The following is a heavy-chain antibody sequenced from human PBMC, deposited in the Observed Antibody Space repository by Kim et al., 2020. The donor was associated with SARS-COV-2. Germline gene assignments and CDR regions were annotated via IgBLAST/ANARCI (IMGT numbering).Heavy chain of an antibody. D-gene: IGHD2-2*01. J-gene: IGHJ4*02. Sequence: ASVKVSCKASGYTFTDYVLHWVRQAPGRGLEWLGWIYSKTGETKYTQRFQDRVTLTRDRSISTAYMELSGLGSDDTAVYYCASDFKGTSNWEFDYCGQGTLVTVSS. V-gene: IGHV1-2*02. CDR1: GYTFTDYV. CDR2: IYSKTGET. CDR3: ASDFKGTSNWEFDY.